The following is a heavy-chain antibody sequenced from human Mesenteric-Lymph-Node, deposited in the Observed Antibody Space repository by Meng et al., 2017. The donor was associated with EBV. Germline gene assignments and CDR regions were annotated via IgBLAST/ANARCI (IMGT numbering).Heavy chain of an antibody. CDR2: INHSGST. CDR1: GGSFSGYY. J-gene: IGHJ5*02. CDR3: ARDYCTGGVCYPYNWFDP. V-gene: IGHV4-34*01. D-gene: IGHD2-8*02. Sequence: QVQLQQWGAGLLMTSXPLSLTGAXFGGSFSGYYWSWIRLPPGKGLEWIGEINHSGSTNYNPSLKSRVTISVDTSKNQFSLKLSSVTAADTAVYYCARDYCTGGVCYPYNWFDPWGQGTLVTVSS.